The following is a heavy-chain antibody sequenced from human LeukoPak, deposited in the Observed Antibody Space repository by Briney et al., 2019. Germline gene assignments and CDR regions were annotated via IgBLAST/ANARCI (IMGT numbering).Heavy chain of an antibody. J-gene: IGHJ4*02. V-gene: IGHV3-7*01. CDR1: GLTFTNAW. D-gene: IGHD1-20*01. Sequence: GGSLRLSCATSGLTFTNAWMSWVRQAPGKGLEWVASIKQDGSGEHYVDSVKGRFTISRDNAKNSLYLQMNSLRAEDTAVYYCARDHYNWTPDQGYKVFDYWGQGSLVTVSP. CDR3: ARDHYNWTPDQGYKVFDY. CDR2: IKQDGSGE.